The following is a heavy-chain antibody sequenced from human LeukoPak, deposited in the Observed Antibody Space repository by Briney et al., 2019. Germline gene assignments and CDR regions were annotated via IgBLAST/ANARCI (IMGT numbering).Heavy chain of an antibody. CDR3: ARDKGSGSYSPIYYYYYGMDV. V-gene: IGHV1-69*13. D-gene: IGHD3-10*01. CDR2: IIPIFGTA. Sequence: GASVKVSCKASGGTFSSYAISWVRQAPGQGLEWMGGIIPIFGTANYAQKFQGRVTITADESTSTAYMELSSLRSDDTAVYYCARDKGSGSYSPIYYYYYGMDVWGQGTTVTVSS. CDR1: GGTFSSYA. J-gene: IGHJ6*02.